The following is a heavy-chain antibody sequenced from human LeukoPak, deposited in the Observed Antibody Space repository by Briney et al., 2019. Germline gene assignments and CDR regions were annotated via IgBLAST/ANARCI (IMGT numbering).Heavy chain of an antibody. V-gene: IGHV3-48*01. D-gene: IGHD3-10*01. CDR1: GFTFSSYS. J-gene: IGHJ5*02. CDR2: ISSSSSPI. CDR3: ASCAAPYGSGSYLHTLYNWFDP. Sequence: SGGSLRLSCAASGFTFSSYSMDWVRQAPGKGLEWVSYISSSSSPIYYADSVKGRFAISRDNSKNTLYLQMNSLRAEDTAVYYCASCAAPYGSGSYLHTLYNWFDPWGQGTLVTVSS.